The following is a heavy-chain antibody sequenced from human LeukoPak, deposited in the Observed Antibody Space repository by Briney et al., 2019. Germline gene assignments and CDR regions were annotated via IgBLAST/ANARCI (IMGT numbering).Heavy chain of an antibody. J-gene: IGHJ4*02. CDR2: IHQDGSDK. D-gene: IGHD5-18*01. CDR1: GFTFSSYA. V-gene: IGHV3-7*01. CDR3: ARGRYNYGY. Sequence: PGGSLRLSCAASGFTFSSYAMSWVRQAPGKGLEWVANIHQDGSDKYYVDSVKGRFTISRDNAKNSLYLQVNSLRAEDTAVYYCARGRYNYGYWGQGILVTVSS.